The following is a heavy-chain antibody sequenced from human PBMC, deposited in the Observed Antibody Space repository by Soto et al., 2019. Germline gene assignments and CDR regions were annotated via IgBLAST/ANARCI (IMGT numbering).Heavy chain of an antibody. D-gene: IGHD5-18*01. CDR3: ARGSVTRMYWFDP. CDR1: GGFFSGYY. CDR2: INHSGST. Sequence: ASETLSLPCAVYGGFFSGYYWSLIRPPPGKGLEWIGEINHSGSTNYNPSLKSRVTISVDASKNQFSLKLSSVTAADTAVYYCARGSVTRMYWFDPWGQGTLVTVSS. V-gene: IGHV4-34*01. J-gene: IGHJ5*02.